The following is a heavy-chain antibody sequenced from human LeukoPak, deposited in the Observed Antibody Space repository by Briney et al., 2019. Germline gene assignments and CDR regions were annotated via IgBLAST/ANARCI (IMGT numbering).Heavy chain of an antibody. V-gene: IGHV4-39*07. CDR3: TSSGYLYRFDY. D-gene: IGHD3-22*01. Sequence: PSETLSLICTVSGGSISSSSYYWGWIRQPPGKGLEWIGSICYSGSTYYNPSLKSRVTISVDTSKNQFSLKLSSVTAADTAVNSCTSSGYLYRFDYWGQGTLVTVSS. CDR2: ICYSGST. J-gene: IGHJ4*02. CDR1: GGSISSSSYY.